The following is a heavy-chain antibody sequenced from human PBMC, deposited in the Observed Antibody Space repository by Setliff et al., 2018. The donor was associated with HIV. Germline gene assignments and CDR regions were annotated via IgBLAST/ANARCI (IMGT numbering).Heavy chain of an antibody. CDR1: GFTFSVHG. J-gene: IGHJ4*02. D-gene: IGHD4-4*01. Sequence: AGGSLRLSCAASGFTFSVHGMHWLRRAPGKGLEWVAFINYDEASAYYADSVKGRVTISRDNSQNTVDLQMSSLRTEDTAIYYCAKDGDYSIDDWGQGTLVTVSS. CDR3: AKDGDYSIDD. V-gene: IGHV3-30*02. CDR2: INYDEASA.